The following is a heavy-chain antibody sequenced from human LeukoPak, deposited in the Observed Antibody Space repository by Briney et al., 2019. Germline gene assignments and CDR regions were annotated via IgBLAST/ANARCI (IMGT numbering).Heavy chain of an antibody. CDR3: ARAGYCTNGVCPEDAFDI. CDR2: ISAYNGNT. J-gene: IGHJ3*02. D-gene: IGHD2-8*01. CDR1: GYTFTSYG. V-gene: IGHV1-18*01. Sequence: GASVKVSCKASGYTFTSYGISWVRQAPGQGLEWMGWISAYNGNTNYAQKLQGRVTMTTDTSTSTAYMELRSLRSDDTAVYYCARAGYCTNGVCPEDAFDIWGQGTMVTVSS.